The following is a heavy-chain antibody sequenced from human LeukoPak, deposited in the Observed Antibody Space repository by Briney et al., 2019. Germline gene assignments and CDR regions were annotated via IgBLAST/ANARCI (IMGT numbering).Heavy chain of an antibody. CDR1: GFTFSSYA. V-gene: IGHV3-48*01. CDR3: ASYAGSGWYSNWFDP. CDR2: ISSSSSTI. D-gene: IGHD6-19*01. J-gene: IGHJ5*02. Sequence: GGSLRLSCAASGFTFSSYAMSWVRQAPGKGLEWVSYISSSSSTIYYADSVKGRFTISRDNAKNSLYLQMNSLRAEDTAVYYCASYAGSGWYSNWFDPWGQGTLVTVSS.